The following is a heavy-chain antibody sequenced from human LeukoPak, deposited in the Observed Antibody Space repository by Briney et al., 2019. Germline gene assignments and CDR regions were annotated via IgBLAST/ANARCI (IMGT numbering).Heavy chain of an antibody. J-gene: IGHJ4*02. V-gene: IGHV4-39*01. D-gene: IGHD4-17*01. CDR1: GGSISSSSYY. Sequence: SETLSLTCTVSGGSISSSSYYWGWIRQPPGKGLEWIGSIYYSGSTYYNPSLKSRFTISVDTSKNQFSLKLSSVTAADTAVYYCARHVTVTSDFDYWGQGTLVTVSS. CDR2: IYYSGST. CDR3: ARHVTVTSDFDY.